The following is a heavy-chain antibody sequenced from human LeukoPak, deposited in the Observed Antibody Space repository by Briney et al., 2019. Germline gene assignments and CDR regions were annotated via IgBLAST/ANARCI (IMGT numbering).Heavy chain of an antibody. V-gene: IGHV4-4*07. Sequence: PSETLSLTCTVSGGSIGSYYWSWIRQPAGKGLEWIGRIYTSGSTNYNPSLKSRVTMSVDTSKNQFSLKLSSVTAADTAVYYCARDLRGYDRSWFDPWGQGTLVTVSS. CDR1: GGSIGSYY. CDR3: ARDLRGYDRSWFDP. D-gene: IGHD5-12*01. CDR2: IYTSGST. J-gene: IGHJ5*02.